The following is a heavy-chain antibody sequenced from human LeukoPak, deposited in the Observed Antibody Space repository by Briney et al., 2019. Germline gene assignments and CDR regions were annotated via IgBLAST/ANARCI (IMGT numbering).Heavy chain of an antibody. V-gene: IGHV4-39*01. Sequence: SETLSLTCTVSGGSISSSSYYWGWIRQPPGKGLEWIGTIYYSGSTYYNPSLKSRVTISVDTSKNQFSLKLTSVTAADTAVYYCARTVVIASYRYYYMDVWGKGTTVTISS. CDR3: ARTVVIASYRYYYMDV. D-gene: IGHD3-22*01. J-gene: IGHJ6*03. CDR2: IYYSGST. CDR1: GGSISSSSYY.